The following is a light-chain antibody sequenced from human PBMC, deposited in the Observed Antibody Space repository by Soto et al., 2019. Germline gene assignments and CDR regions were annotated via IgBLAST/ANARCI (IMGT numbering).Light chain of an antibody. Sequence: DIQTKEFPSTPSASVGDRVTITSWPSQSISSWLAWYQQKPGKASKLLIYKASSLESGVPSRFSGSGSGTEFTLTISSLQPDDFATYYCQQYNSYPSWTFGQGTKVDIK. CDR1: QSISSW. CDR2: KAS. J-gene: IGKJ1*01. V-gene: IGKV1-5*03. CDR3: QQYNSYPSWT.